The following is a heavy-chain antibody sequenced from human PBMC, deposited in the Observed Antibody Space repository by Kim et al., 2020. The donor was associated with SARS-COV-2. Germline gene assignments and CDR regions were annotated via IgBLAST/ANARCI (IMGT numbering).Heavy chain of an antibody. V-gene: IGHV1-2*02. CDR3: ARDRGMHCFDA. J-gene: IGHJ5*02. D-gene: IGHD3-10*01. Sequence: THYAQKFQGRVTMTRDTSISTAYLELGSLTYDDTAVYFCARDRGMHCFDAWGQGTRVTVSA. CDR2: T.